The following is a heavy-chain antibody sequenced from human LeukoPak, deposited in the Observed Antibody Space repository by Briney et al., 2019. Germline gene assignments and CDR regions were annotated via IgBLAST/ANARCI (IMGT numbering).Heavy chain of an antibody. CDR2: INPNSGGT. CDR1: GYTFTGYY. D-gene: IGHD1-26*01. Sequence: VASVKVSCKASGYTFTGYYMHWVRQAPGQGLEWMGWINPNSGGTNYAQKFQGRVTMTRDTSISTAYMELSRLRSDDTAVYYCARDRGIVGATGEFDPWGQGTLVTVSS. CDR3: ARDRGIVGATGEFDP. V-gene: IGHV1-2*02. J-gene: IGHJ5*02.